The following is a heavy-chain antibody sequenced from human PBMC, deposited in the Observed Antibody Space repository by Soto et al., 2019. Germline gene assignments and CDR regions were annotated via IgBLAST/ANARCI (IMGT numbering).Heavy chain of an antibody. D-gene: IGHD6-19*01. CDR3: AKDRRYSSGWYEVGYYYYYYGMDV. V-gene: IGHV3-30*18. CDR2: ISYDGSNK. J-gene: IGHJ6*02. CDR1: GFTFSSYG. Sequence: PGGSLRLSCAASGFTFSSYGMHWVRQAPGKGLERVAVISYDGSNKYYADTVKGRFTISRDNSKNTLYLQMNSLRAEDTVVYYCAKDRRYSSGWYEVGYYYYYYGMDVWGQGTTVTVSS.